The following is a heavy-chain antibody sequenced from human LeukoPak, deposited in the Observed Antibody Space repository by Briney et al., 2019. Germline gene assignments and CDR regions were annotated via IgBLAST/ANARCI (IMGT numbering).Heavy chain of an antibody. V-gene: IGHV3-23*01. Sequence: PGGSLRLSCAASGFTFSSYAMSWVRQASGKGLEWVSAISGSGGSTYYADSVKGRFTISRDNSKNTLYLQMNSLRAEDTAVYYCAKDPLESSTSFNWFDPWGQGTLVTVSS. D-gene: IGHD2-2*01. CDR1: GFTFSSYA. CDR3: AKDPLESSTSFNWFDP. CDR2: ISGSGGST. J-gene: IGHJ5*02.